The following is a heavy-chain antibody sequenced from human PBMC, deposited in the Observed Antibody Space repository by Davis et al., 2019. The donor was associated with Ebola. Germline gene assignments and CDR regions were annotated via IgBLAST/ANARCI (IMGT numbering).Heavy chain of an antibody. CDR2: SRNKENRYST. CDR1: GFMFSSYA. V-gene: IGHV3-72*01. CDR3: VTENWYRFES. Sequence: GGSLRLSCSVSGFMFSSYAMHWVRLTPGKGMEWVGLSRNKENRYSTEYAASVKGRFTISRDDSKNLLYLEMNGLRTEDTAVYYCVTENWYRFESWGQGTLVTVSS. D-gene: IGHD1/OR15-1a*01. J-gene: IGHJ4*02.